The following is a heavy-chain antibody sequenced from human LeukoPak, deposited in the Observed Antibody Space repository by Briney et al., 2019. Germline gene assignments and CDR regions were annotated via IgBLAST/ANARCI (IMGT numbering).Heavy chain of an antibody. Sequence: PGGSLRLSCAASGFTFTRYWMSWVRGAPGEGREWGANIKQDGSETHYVDSVKGRFTISRDNARNSVYLQMNSLIDDDTAVYYCSRDGDYIMPPFDYWGQGILVTVSS. CDR2: IKQDGSET. J-gene: IGHJ4*02. CDR1: GFTFTRYW. D-gene: IGHD4-17*01. CDR3: SRDGDYIMPPFDY. V-gene: IGHV3-7*01.